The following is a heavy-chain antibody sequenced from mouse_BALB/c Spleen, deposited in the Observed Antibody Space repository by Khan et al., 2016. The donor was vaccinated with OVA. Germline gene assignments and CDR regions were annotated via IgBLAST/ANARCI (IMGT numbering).Heavy chain of an antibody. Sequence: QIQLVQSGAELARPGASVRMSCKASGYTFTSNTMPWVKQRPGQGLEWIGYINPRSGYTNYNQNFKDKATLTADKSSSTAYMQLSSLTSEDSAVYYCARRTTGYTMDYWGQGTSVTVSS. CDR3: ARRTTGYTMDY. D-gene: IGHD2-14*01. V-gene: IGHV1-4*01. CDR1: GYTFTSNT. CDR2: INPRSGYT. J-gene: IGHJ4*01.